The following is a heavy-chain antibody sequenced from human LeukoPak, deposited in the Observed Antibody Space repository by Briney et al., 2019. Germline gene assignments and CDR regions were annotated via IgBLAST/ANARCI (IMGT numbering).Heavy chain of an antibody. J-gene: IGHJ4*02. D-gene: IGHD3-10*01. V-gene: IGHV4-59*08. Sequence: SETLSLTCTVSGGSISSYYWSWIRQPPGKGLEWIGYIYYSGSTNYNPSLKSRVTISVDTFKNQFSLKLSSVTAADTAVYHCATFIHDLKLGSGFDYWGQGTLVTVSS. CDR3: ATFIHDLKLGSGFDY. CDR2: IYYSGST. CDR1: GGSISSYY.